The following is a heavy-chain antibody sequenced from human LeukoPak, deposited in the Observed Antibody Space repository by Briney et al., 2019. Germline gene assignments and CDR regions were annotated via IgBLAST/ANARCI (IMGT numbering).Heavy chain of an antibody. V-gene: IGHV4-30-4*08. J-gene: IGHJ4*02. CDR1: GGSISSGGYY. CDR3: ARVGGSRVYFDY. CDR2: IYYSGST. D-gene: IGHD3-16*01. Sequence: SETLSLTCTVSGGSISSGGYYWSWIRQHPGKGLEWIGYIYYSGSTYYNPSLKSRVTISVDTSKNQFSLKLSSVTAADTAVYYCARVGGSRVYFDYWGQGTLVTVSS.